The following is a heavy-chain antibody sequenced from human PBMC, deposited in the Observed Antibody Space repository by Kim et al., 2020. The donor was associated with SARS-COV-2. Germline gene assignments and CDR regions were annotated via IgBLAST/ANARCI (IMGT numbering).Heavy chain of an antibody. D-gene: IGHD6-13*01. CDR1: GGTFSSYA. J-gene: IGHJ4*02. V-gene: IGHV1-69*13. Sequence: SVKVSCKASGGTFSSYAISWVRQAPGQGLEWMGGIIPIFGTANYAQKFQGRVTITADESTSTAYMELSSLRSEDTAVYYCAREGSSSLSFDYWGQGTLVTVSS. CDR2: IIPIFGTA. CDR3: AREGSSSLSFDY.